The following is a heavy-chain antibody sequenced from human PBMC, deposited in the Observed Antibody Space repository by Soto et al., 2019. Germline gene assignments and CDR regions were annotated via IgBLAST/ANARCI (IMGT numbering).Heavy chain of an antibody. V-gene: IGHV3-30*18. Sequence: GGSLRLSCAVSGFTFSDYGMHWVRQAPGKGMEWVAVMSYAGSYKYYADSVKGRFTISRDLSGNTLFLQMNSLRLEDTAVYFCAKEMYPRTVLDSSSPWGDYWGQGTLVTVSS. D-gene: IGHD6-6*01. CDR3: AKEMYPRTVLDSSSPWGDY. J-gene: IGHJ4*02. CDR1: GFTFSDYG. CDR2: MSYAGSYK.